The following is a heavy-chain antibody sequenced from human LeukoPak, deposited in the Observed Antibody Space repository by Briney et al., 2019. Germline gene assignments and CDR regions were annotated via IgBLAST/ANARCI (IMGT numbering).Heavy chain of an antibody. D-gene: IGHD6-13*01. CDR1: GNTFTNYG. CDR2: ISAYNGNT. V-gene: IGHV1-18*01. J-gene: IGHJ6*02. Sequence: ASVKVSCKASGNTFTNYGFSWVRQAPGQGLEWMGWISAYNGNTNYTQKFQGRVTMTTDAPTSTAYMELRSLRSDDTAVYYCARGAREQQPDYYYGLDVWGQGTTVTVSS. CDR3: ARGAREQQPDYYYGLDV.